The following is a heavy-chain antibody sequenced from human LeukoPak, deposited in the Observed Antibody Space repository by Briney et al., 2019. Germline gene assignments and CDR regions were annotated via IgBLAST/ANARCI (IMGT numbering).Heavy chain of an antibody. CDR3: ASEGVVVPADSFDY. CDR1: GYTFTGYY. J-gene: IGHJ4*02. CDR2: INPNSGGT. D-gene: IGHD2-2*01. Sequence: ASVKVSCKASGYTFTGYYLHWVRQAPGQGLEWMGWINPNSGGTKYAQKFQGRVTMTRDTSISTAYMELSRLRSDDTAVYYSASEGVVVPADSFDYWGQGTLVTISS. V-gene: IGHV1-2*02.